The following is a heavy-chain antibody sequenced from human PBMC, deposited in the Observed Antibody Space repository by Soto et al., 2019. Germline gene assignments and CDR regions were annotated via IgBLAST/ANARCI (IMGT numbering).Heavy chain of an antibody. V-gene: IGHV3-23*01. J-gene: IGHJ4*02. D-gene: IGHD2-2*01. CDR2: ITDSGDDT. CDR1: GFTFNNYA. CDR3: AKLGSSSWSPHYYFDY. Sequence: EVQLLESGGGLVQPGGSLRLSCAASGFTFNNYAMGWVRQAPGKGLEWVSVITDSGDDTYYIDSVKGRFTISRDNSKSTLYLQMNSLRAEDTAIYYCAKLGSSSWSPHYYFDYWGQGTLVTVSS.